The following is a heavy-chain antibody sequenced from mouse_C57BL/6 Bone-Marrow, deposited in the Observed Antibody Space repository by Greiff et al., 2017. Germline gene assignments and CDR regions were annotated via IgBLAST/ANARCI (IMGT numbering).Heavy chain of an antibody. Sequence: LVESGAELARPGASVKLSCKASGYTFTSYGISWVKQRTGQGLEWIGEIYPRSGNTYYNEKFKGKATLTADKSSSTAYMELRSLTSEDSAVYFCARRGTIYYDYDWGQGTLVTVSA. CDR1: GYTFTSYG. J-gene: IGHJ3*01. CDR2: IYPRSGNT. CDR3: ARRGTIYYDYD. D-gene: IGHD2-4*01. V-gene: IGHV1-81*01.